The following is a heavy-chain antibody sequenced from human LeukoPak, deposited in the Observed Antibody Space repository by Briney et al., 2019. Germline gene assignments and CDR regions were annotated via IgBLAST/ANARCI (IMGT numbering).Heavy chain of an antibody. CDR2: IYYSGST. J-gene: IGHJ4*02. Sequence: SETLSLTCTVSCDSLNRYYWIWIRQPPGRGLEWIGYIYYSGSTKSNPSLKSRVTISVDTSKNQFSLNLSFVTAADTAIYYCARDSGARFDCWGQGTLVTVSS. CDR3: ARDSGARFDC. CDR1: CDSLNRYY. V-gene: IGHV4-59*01. D-gene: IGHD3-10*01.